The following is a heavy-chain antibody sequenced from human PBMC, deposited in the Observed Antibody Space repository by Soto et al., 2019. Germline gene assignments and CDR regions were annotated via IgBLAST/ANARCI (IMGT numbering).Heavy chain of an antibody. CDR3: ATQMDYNILTGYRPFDY. D-gene: IGHD3-9*01. Sequence: GGSLRLSCAVSGFTFSSYSMNWVRQAPGKGLEWVSSISSGNSYIYYADSVRGRFTVSRDNAKSSLYLQMNSLRAEDTAVYYCATQMDYNILTGYRPFDYWGQGALVTVSS. CDR2: ISSGNSYI. CDR1: GFTFSSYS. J-gene: IGHJ4*02. V-gene: IGHV3-21*01.